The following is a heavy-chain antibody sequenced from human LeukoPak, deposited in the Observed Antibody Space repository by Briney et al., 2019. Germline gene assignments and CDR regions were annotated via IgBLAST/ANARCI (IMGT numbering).Heavy chain of an antibody. Sequence: SVKVSCKASGHTFTDYYIHWVRQAPGQGLEWMGGIIPIFGTANYAQKFQGRVTITTDESTSTAYMELSSLRSEDTAVYYCARDEGYFDYWGQGTLVTVSS. CDR3: ARDEGYFDY. CDR1: GHTFTDYY. CDR2: IIPIFGTA. J-gene: IGHJ4*02. V-gene: IGHV1-69*05.